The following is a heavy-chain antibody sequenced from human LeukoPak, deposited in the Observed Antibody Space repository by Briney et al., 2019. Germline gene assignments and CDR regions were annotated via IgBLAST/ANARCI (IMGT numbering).Heavy chain of an antibody. CDR3: AKKVGGQWSYDY. J-gene: IGHJ4*02. Sequence: GGSLRLSCAASGFTFSSYVMNWVRQAPGKGLEWVSAISGSGGSTYYADSVKGRFTISRDNSENTLYLQMNSLRAEDTAVYYCAKKVGGQWSYDYWGQGTLVTVSS. CDR2: ISGSGGST. CDR1: GFTFSSYV. V-gene: IGHV3-23*01. D-gene: IGHD6-19*01.